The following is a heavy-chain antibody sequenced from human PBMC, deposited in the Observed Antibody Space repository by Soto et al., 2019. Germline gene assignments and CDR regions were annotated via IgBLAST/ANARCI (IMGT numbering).Heavy chain of an antibody. CDR2: INHSGSA. CDR3: ARGVISCSSYSAGGYWFDS. J-gene: IGHJ5*01. Sequence: QVQLQQSGAGLLKPSETLSLTCDVYGGSFSDYIWNWIRQPPGKGLQWMGQINHSGSANYYPSLNCHVPLFVRPFSSPVSLAMSYLSAAETSVYDCARGVISCSSYSAGGYWFDSWGQGTQVTVSS. CDR1: GGSFSDYI. D-gene: IGHD2-2*01. V-gene: IGHV4-34*01.